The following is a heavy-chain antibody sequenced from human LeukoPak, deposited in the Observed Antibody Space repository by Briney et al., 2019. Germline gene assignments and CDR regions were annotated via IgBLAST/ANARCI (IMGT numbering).Heavy chain of an antibody. V-gene: IGHV1-8*01. CDR3: ARAHPLIAVAVGGYYYYMDV. CDR2: MNPKSGNK. J-gene: IGHJ6*03. D-gene: IGHD6-19*01. CDR1: GYTFTSYD. Sequence: ASVKVSCKASGYTFTSYDINWLRQATGQGLEWMGWMNPKSGNKGYAQKFQGRVTMTRNTSISTAYMELSSLRSEDTAVYYCARAHPLIAVAVGGYYYYMDVWGKGTTVTVSS.